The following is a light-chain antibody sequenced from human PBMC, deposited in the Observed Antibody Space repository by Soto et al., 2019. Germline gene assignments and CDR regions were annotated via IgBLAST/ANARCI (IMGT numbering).Light chain of an antibody. CDR3: QQSHNAPLT. V-gene: IGKV1-39*01. CDR1: QNINSY. CDR2: GAT. J-gene: IGKJ4*01. Sequence: DIRMTQSPSSLSASVGDRVTLTCRASQNINSYLNWHQHKPGRAPKVLVYGATNLPSGVPSRFSGSGSGTEFTFTISSLQPEDFATYYCQQSHNAPLTFGGGTRVE.